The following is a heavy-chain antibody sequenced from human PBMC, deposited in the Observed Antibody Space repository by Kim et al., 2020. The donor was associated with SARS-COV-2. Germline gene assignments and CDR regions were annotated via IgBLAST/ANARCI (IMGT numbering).Heavy chain of an antibody. J-gene: IGHJ4*02. Sequence: KGRFTISRDNAKNSLYLQMNSLRAEDTAVYYCAREKMAARLRWGATVDYWGQGTLVTVSS. D-gene: IGHD6-6*01. V-gene: IGHV3-11*06. CDR3: AREKMAARLRWGATVDY.